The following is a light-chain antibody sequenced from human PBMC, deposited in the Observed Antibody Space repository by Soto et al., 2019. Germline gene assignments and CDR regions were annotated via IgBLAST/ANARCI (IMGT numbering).Light chain of an antibody. J-gene: IGKJ4*01. V-gene: IGKV3D-20*02. Sequence: ENGLKQSPGALSLSPGERATLSCRASQSIHNNYLAWYQQKRGQAPRLLIFGASIRATGIPDRFSGSGSGTDFTLTISSLEPEDFAVYYCQQRSNWPLTFGGGTKVDIK. CDR2: GAS. CDR1: QSIHNNY. CDR3: QQRSNWPLT.